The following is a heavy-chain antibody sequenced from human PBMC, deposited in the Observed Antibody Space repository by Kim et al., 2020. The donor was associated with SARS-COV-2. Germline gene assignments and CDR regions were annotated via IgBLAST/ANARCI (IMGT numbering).Heavy chain of an antibody. CDR3: ARVICGTERYTSY. J-gene: IGHJ4*02. D-gene: IGHD3-3*01. CDR1: VYTFTNNA. V-gene: IGHV7-4-1*02. CDR2: IYTDTGNP. Sequence: ASVQVSCKASVYTFTNNAISWVRQAPGQGLEWMGWIYTDTGNPTYAQAFTRRFVFSVDTSVTTAYLQISSLEAEDTALYYCARVICGTERYTSYLCQGTL.